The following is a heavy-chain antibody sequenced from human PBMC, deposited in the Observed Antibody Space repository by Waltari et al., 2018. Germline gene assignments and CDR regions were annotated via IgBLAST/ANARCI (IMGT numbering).Heavy chain of an antibody. V-gene: IGHV1-2*02. CDR1: GYTFTGYY. Sequence: QVQLVQSGAEVKKPGASVKVSCKASGYTFTGYYMHWVRPAPGHGLEWMGWINPNSGGTNYAQKFQGRVTMTRDTSISTAYMELSRLRSDDTAVYYCARAPPDYYDSSGYYHNAFDIWGQGTMVTVSS. CDR2: INPNSGGT. CDR3: ARAPPDYYDSSGYYHNAFDI. D-gene: IGHD3-22*01. J-gene: IGHJ3*02.